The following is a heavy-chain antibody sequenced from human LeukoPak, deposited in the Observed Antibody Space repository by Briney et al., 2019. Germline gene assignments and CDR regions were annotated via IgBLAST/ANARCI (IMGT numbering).Heavy chain of an antibody. V-gene: IGHV4-30-4*01. CDR3: ARDRGGYDFWSGYPSYYYYGMDV. J-gene: IGHJ6*02. D-gene: IGHD3-3*01. CDR2: IYYSGST. Sequence: SETLSLTCAVYGGSFSGYYWSWIRQPPGKGLEWIGYIYYSGSTYYNPSLKSRVTISVDTSKNQFSLKLSSVTAADTAVYYCARDRGGYDFWSGYPSYYYYGMDVWGQGTTVTVSS. CDR1: GGSFSGYY.